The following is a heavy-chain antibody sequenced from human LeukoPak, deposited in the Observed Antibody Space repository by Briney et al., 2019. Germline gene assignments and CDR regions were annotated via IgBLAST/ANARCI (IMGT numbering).Heavy chain of an antibody. CDR1: GFTFDDYA. CDR2: ISWNSGSI. J-gene: IGHJ4*02. CDR3: AREGNDYGDPYFDY. D-gene: IGHD4-17*01. V-gene: IGHV3-9*01. Sequence: HPGRSLRLSCAASGFTFDDYAMHWVRQAPGKGLEWVSGISWNSGSIGYADSVKGRFTISRDNAKNSLYLQMNSLRAEDTAVYYCAREGNDYGDPYFDYWGQGTLVTVSS.